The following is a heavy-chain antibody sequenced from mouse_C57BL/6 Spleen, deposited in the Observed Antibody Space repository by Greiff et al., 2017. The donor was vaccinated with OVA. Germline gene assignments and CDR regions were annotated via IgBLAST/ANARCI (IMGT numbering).Heavy chain of an antibody. CDR2: IDPSDSYT. D-gene: IGHD1-1*01. V-gene: IGHV1-50*01. CDR1: GYTFTSYW. J-gene: IGHJ4*01. Sequence: VQLQQPGAELVKPGASVKLSCKASGYTFTSYWMPWVKQRPGQGLEWIGEIDPSDSYTNYNQKFKGKATLTVDTSSSTAYMQLSSLTSEDSAVYYCARGHYGTRYYAMDYWGQGTSVTVSS. CDR3: ARGHYGTRYYAMDY.